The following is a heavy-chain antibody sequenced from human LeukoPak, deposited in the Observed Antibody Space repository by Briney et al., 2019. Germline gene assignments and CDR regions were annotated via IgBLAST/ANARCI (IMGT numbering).Heavy chain of an antibody. J-gene: IGHJ4*02. Sequence: PGGSLRLSCAASGFTFSDYNINWIRQAPGKGLEWISYISSSSSTIYYADSVKGRFTISRDNAKNSLYLQMNSLRAEDTAVYYCARGSTYYDSSGQVPFDYWGQGTLVTVSS. CDR1: GFTFSDYN. CDR2: ISSSSSTI. D-gene: IGHD3-22*01. CDR3: ARGSTYYDSSGQVPFDY. V-gene: IGHV3-48*01.